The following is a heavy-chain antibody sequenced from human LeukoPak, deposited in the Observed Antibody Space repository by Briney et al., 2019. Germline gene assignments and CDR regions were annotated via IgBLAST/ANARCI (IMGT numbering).Heavy chain of an antibody. CDR3: ARLISSSARGYFDY. J-gene: IGHJ4*02. D-gene: IGHD6-6*01. Sequence: GGSLRLSCAASGFIFSNYAMSWVHQAPGKGLEWVSAISGGGVSTYYADSVKGRFTISRDNSKNTLNLQMNSLRAEDTAVYYCARLISSSARGYFDYWGQGTLVTVSS. CDR2: ISGGGVST. CDR1: GFIFSNYA. V-gene: IGHV3-23*01.